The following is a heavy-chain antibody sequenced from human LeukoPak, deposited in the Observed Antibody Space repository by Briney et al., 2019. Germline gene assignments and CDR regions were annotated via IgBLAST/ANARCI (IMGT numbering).Heavy chain of an antibody. CDR2: INHSGST. CDR3: ARGNSSSSFDY. D-gene: IGHD6-6*01. J-gene: IGHJ4*02. CDR1: GGSFSGYY. Sequence: SETLSLTCAVYGGSFSGYYWSWIRQPPGKGLEWIGEINHSGSTNYNPSLKSRVTISVDTSKNQFSLKLSSVTAADTAVYYCARGNSSSSFDYWGQGNLVTVSS. V-gene: IGHV4-34*01.